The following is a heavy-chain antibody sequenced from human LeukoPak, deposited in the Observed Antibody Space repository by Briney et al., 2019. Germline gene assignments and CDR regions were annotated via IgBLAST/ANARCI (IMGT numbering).Heavy chain of an antibody. Sequence: GGSLTLSCAASGFTFSSYNISWVRQAPGKGLEWVSSISSSNSNPYYADSVKGRFTISRDNSKNSLYLEMNRLRAEDNGVYYCAGDGSSGYGFDFWGQGAIVTVSS. D-gene: IGHD3-10*01. V-gene: IGHV3-21*01. J-gene: IGHJ3*01. CDR1: GFTFSSYN. CDR2: ISSSNSNP. CDR3: AGDGSSGYGFDF.